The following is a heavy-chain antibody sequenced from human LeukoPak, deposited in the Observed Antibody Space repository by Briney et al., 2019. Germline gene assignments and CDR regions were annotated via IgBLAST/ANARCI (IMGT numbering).Heavy chain of an antibody. D-gene: IGHD6-19*01. CDR2: ISSSGSTI. Sequence: GGSLRLSCAASGFTFSSYEMNWVRQAPGKGLEWVSYISSSGSTIYYADSAKGRFTISRDNAKNSLYLQMNSLRAEDTAVYYCARAGYSSGWAFDYWGQGTLVTVSS. CDR1: GFTFSSYE. J-gene: IGHJ4*02. CDR3: ARAGYSSGWAFDY. V-gene: IGHV3-48*03.